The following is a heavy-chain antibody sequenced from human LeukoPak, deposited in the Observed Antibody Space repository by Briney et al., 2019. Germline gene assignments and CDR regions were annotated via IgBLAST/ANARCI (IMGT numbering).Heavy chain of an antibody. D-gene: IGHD3-3*01. CDR3: AKEGDGYYDFWSGYYTRSDYFDY. Sequence: GGSLRLSCAASGFTFSSYAMSWVRQAPGKGLEWVSAISGSGGSTYYADSVKGRFTISRDNSKNTLYLQMNSLRAEDTAVYYCAKEGDGYYDFWSGYYTRSDYFDYWGQGTLVTVSS. CDR1: GFTFSSYA. CDR2: ISGSGGST. J-gene: IGHJ4*02. V-gene: IGHV3-23*01.